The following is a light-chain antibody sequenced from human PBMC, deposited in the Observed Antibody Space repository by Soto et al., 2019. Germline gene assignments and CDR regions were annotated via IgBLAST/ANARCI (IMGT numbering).Light chain of an antibody. J-gene: IGKJ4*01. CDR3: QQYGSSPLT. V-gene: IGKV3-20*01. CDR2: GAS. Sequence: EVVLTQSPGTPSLSPGERATLSCRASQSVSSSYLAWYRQKPGQAPRLLIYGASSRATGIPDRFSGSGSGTDFTLTISRLEPEDFALYYCQQYGSSPLTFGGGTKVEIK. CDR1: QSVSSSY.